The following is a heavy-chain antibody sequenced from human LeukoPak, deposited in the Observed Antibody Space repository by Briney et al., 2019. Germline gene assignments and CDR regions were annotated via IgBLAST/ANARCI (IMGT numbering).Heavy chain of an antibody. CDR3: ARDGIITMLRGASGGMDV. D-gene: IGHD3-10*01. CDR1: GFTFSSYG. J-gene: IGHJ6*02. CDR2: IWYDGSNK. V-gene: IGHV3-33*01. Sequence: GGSLRLPSAASGFTFSSYGMHWVRQAPGKGLEWVAVIWYDGSNKYYADSVKGRFTISRDNSKNTLYLQMNSLRAEDTAVYYCARDGIITMLRGASGGMDVWGQGTTVTVSS.